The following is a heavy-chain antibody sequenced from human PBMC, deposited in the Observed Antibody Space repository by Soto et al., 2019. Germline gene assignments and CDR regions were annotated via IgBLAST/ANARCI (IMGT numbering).Heavy chain of an antibody. CDR1: GFSFSSNW. CDR2: IKHDGSEK. Sequence: EVQLVASGGDLVQPGGSLRLSCVVSGFSFSSNWMYWVRQAPGKGLEWVAHIKHDGSEKYYGDSVKGRFAISRDNAKNSLYLQMNSLSVDDTAVYYCARGLYSRGYWGQGTLVTVSS. J-gene: IGHJ4*02. V-gene: IGHV3-7*03. D-gene: IGHD3-16*01. CDR3: ARGLYSRGY.